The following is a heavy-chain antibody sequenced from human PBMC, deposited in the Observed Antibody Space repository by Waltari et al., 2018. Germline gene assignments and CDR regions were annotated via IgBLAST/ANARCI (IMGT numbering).Heavy chain of an antibody. CDR3: AGGREYQLLYGGFGAFDI. D-gene: IGHD2-2*02. CDR2: IYYSGCT. CDR1: GGSISSYY. V-gene: IGHV4-59*08. J-gene: IGHJ3*02. Sequence: QVQLQESGPGLVKPSETLSLTCTVSGGSISSYYWSWIRQPPGKGLEWIGYIYYSGCTNYNPSLKSRVTISVDTSKNQFSLKLSSVTAADTAVYYCAGGREYQLLYGGFGAFDIWGQGTMVTVSS.